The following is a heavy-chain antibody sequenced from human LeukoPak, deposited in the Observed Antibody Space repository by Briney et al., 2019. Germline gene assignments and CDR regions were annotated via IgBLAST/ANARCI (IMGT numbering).Heavy chain of an antibody. V-gene: IGHV1-69*04. J-gene: IGHJ4*02. CDR1: GGTFSSYG. CDR3: AREGPSDSSGYLRGFFDY. Sequence: SVKVSCKASGGTFSSYGITWVRQAPGQGLEWMGRIIPILGIANYAQKFQGRVTITADKSTSTAYMELSSLRSEDTAVYYCAREGPSDSSGYLRGFFDYWGQGTLVTVSS. CDR2: IIPILGIA. D-gene: IGHD3-22*01.